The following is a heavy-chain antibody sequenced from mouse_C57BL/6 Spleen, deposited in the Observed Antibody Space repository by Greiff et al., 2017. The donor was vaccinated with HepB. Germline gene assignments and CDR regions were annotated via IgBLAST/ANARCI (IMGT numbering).Heavy chain of an antibody. V-gene: IGHV5-17*01. D-gene: IGHD3-3*01. CDR3: ARTGHHRHYSDY. Sequence: DVKLVESGGGLVKPGGSLKLSCAASGFTFSDYGMHWVRQAPEKGLEWVAYISSGSSTIYYADTVKGRFTISRDNAKNTLFLQMTSLRSEDTAMYYCARTGHHRHYSDYWGQGTTLTVSS. J-gene: IGHJ2*01. CDR2: ISSGSSTI. CDR1: GFTFSDYG.